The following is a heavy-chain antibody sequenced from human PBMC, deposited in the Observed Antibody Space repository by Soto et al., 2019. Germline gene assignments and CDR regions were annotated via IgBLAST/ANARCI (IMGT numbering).Heavy chain of an antibody. CDR1: GFTFSNAW. Sequence: EVQLVESGGGLVKPGGSLRLSCAASGFTFSNAWMSWVRQAPGKGLEWVGRIKSKTDGGTTDYAAPVEGRFTISRDDSKNTLYLQMNNLKVEDTAVYYCLTDPGEYETFWGQGTLVTVSS. J-gene: IGHJ4*02. D-gene: IGHD4-17*01. CDR2: IKSKTDGGTT. V-gene: IGHV3-15*01. CDR3: LTDPGEYETF.